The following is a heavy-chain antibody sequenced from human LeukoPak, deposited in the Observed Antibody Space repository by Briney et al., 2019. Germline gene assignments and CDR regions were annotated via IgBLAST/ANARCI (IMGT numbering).Heavy chain of an antibody. J-gene: IGHJ6*03. CDR3: ARGIRDIVGVPALYYYYYYMDV. V-gene: IGHV4-4*07. D-gene: IGHD2-2*01. CDR2: IYTSGST. CDR1: GGSISSYY. Sequence: SETLSLTCTVSGGSISSYYWSWIRQPAGNGLEWIGRIYTSGSTNYNPSLKSRVTMSVDTSKNQFSLKLSSVTAADTAVYYCARGIRDIVGVPALYYYYYYMDVWGKGTTVTVSS.